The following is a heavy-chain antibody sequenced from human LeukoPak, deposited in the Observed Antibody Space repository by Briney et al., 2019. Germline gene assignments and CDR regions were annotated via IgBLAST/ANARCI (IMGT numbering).Heavy chain of an antibody. CDR3: ARRVVNNRNWYFNL. Sequence: GESLKISCKGSGYSFTNYWIGWARQMPGKGLEWMGIIYPGDSDTRYSPSFQGQVTISADKSINTAYVQWSSLKASDTAMYYCARRVVNNRNWYFNLWGRGTLVTVSS. D-gene: IGHD4-23*01. V-gene: IGHV5-51*01. CDR1: GYSFTNYW. J-gene: IGHJ2*01. CDR2: IYPGDSDT.